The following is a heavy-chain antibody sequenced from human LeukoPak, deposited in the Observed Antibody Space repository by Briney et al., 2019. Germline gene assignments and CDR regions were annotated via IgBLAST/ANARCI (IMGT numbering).Heavy chain of an antibody. Sequence: PGGSLRLSCAASGFTFSSYEMNWVRQAPGKGLEGVSYISSSGSTIYYADSVKGRFTISRDNAKNSLYLQMNSLRAEDTAVYYCATNPIKKVAAIGHDAFDIWGQGTMVTVSS. V-gene: IGHV3-48*03. CDR3: ATNPIKKVAAIGHDAFDI. D-gene: IGHD6-19*01. CDR2: ISSSGSTI. J-gene: IGHJ3*02. CDR1: GFTFSSYE.